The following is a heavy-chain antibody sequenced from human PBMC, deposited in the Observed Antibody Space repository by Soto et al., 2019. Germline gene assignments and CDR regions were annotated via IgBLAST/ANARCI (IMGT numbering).Heavy chain of an antibody. J-gene: IGHJ4*02. CDR2: ISAHNVNT. Sequence: QVHLVQSGAEVKKPGASVTVSCKGSGYGFTTYGITWVRQAPGQGLEWMAWISAHNVNTNYAQKLQGRVTVTRDTSTSTAYMELRSLRSDDTAVYYCARGRYGDYWGQGALVTVSS. CDR3: ARGRYGDY. D-gene: IGHD1-1*01. V-gene: IGHV1-18*01. CDR1: GYGFTTYG.